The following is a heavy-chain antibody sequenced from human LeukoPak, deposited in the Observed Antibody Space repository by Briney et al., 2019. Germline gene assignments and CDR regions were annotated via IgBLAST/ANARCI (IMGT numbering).Heavy chain of an antibody. D-gene: IGHD6-13*01. Sequence: ASVNVSCKASGYTFTSYYMHWVRQAPGQGLEWMGWINPNSGDTNYAQKFQGRVTMTRDTSISTAYMELSRLRSDDTAVYYCARDLYTSSWYYYYYMDVWGKGTTVTVSS. J-gene: IGHJ6*03. V-gene: IGHV1-2*02. CDR3: ARDLYTSSWYYYYYMDV. CDR2: INPNSGDT. CDR1: GYTFTSYY.